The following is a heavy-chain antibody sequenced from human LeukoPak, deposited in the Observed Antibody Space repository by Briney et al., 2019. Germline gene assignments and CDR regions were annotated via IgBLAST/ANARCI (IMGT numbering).Heavy chain of an antibody. Sequence: GGSLRLSCAASGFTFSSYAMHWVRQAPGKGLEWVAVISYDGSNKYYADSVKGRFTISRDNSKNTLYLQMNSLRAEDTAVYYCAKDLYCSSTSCHGDGSSWPLGYFDLWGRGTLVTVSS. D-gene: IGHD2-2*01. V-gene: IGHV3-30-3*01. CDR2: ISYDGSNK. CDR3: AKDLYCSSTSCHGDGSSWPLGYFDL. CDR1: GFTFSSYA. J-gene: IGHJ2*01.